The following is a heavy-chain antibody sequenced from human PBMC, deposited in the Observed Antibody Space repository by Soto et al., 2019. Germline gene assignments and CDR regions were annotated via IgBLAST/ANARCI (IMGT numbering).Heavy chain of an antibody. D-gene: IGHD3-22*01. CDR1: GGTFSSYA. CDR3: ARENYYESSGLGPSFDY. J-gene: IGHJ4*02. V-gene: IGHV1-69*01. Sequence: QVQLVQSGAEVKKPGSSVKVSCKASGGTFSSYAISWVRQAPGQGLEWMGGIIPIFGTANYAHKFQGKVTITADESTSTAYMELSSLRSEDTAVYYCARENYYESSGLGPSFDYWGQGTLVTVSS. CDR2: IIPIFGTA.